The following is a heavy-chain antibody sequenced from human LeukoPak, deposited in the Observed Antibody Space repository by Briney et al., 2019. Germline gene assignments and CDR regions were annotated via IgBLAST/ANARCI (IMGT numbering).Heavy chain of an antibody. CDR3: ARQSKGAAAGLYDY. J-gene: IGHJ4*02. CDR2: IYYSGST. CDR1: GFTFSNYW. V-gene: IGHV4-39*01. D-gene: IGHD6-13*01. Sequence: GSLRLSCAASGFTFSNYWMSWVRQAPGKGLEWIGSIYYSGSTYYNPSLKSRVTISVDTSKNQFSLKLSSVTAADTAVYYCARQSKGAAAGLYDYWGQGTLVTVSS.